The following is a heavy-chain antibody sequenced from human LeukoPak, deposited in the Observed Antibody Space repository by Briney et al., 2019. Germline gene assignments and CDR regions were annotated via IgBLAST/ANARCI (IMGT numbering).Heavy chain of an antibody. J-gene: IGHJ4*02. CDR3: AKRPSDYGDYVSYFDY. Sequence: HPGGSLRLSCAASGFSFISYGMHWVRQAPGKGLEWVGVISDDGRRKDYADSVKGRFTIPRDNSKDTLYLQMNSLRAEDTAVYYCAKRPSDYGDYVSYFDYWGQGTLVTVSS. D-gene: IGHD4-17*01. V-gene: IGHV3-30*18. CDR1: GFSFISYG. CDR2: ISDDGRRK.